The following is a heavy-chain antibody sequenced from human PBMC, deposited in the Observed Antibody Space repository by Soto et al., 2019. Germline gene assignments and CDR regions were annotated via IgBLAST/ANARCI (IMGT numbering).Heavy chain of an antibody. CDR2: IIPIFGTA. J-gene: IGHJ6*02. CDR3: ARGXTMVRGVTPYYYYGMDV. V-gene: IGHV1-69*13. D-gene: IGHD3-10*01. CDR1: GGTFSSYA. Sequence: RASVKVSCKASGGTFSSYAISWVRQAPGQGLEWMGGIIPIFGTANYAQKFQGRVTITADESTSTAYMELSSLRSEDTAVYYCARGXTMVRGVTPYYYYGMDVWGQGTTVTVSS.